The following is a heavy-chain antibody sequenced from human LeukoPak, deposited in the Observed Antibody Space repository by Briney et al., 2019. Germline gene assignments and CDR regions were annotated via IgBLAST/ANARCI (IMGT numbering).Heavy chain of an antibody. CDR2: IYPVDSDT. Sequence: PGESLKISCMVSGYTFTNYWIGWVRQMPGKGLEWMGIIYPVDSDTRYSPSFQGQVTFSADRSITTAYLQWSSLKASDTAMYYCARRVGSSWQLDSWGQGTLVTVSS. CDR1: GYTFTNYW. V-gene: IGHV5-51*01. J-gene: IGHJ4*02. D-gene: IGHD6-13*01. CDR3: ARRVGSSWQLDS.